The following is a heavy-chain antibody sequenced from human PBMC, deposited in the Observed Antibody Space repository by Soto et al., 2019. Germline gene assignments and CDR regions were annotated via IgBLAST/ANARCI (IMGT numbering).Heavy chain of an antibody. D-gene: IGHD6-19*01. CDR1: GFTFSSYA. V-gene: IGHV3-23*01. J-gene: IGHJ4*02. CDR2: ISGSGGST. Sequence: GGSLRLSCAASGFTFSSYAMSWVRQAPGKGLEWVSTISGSGGSTYYADSVKGRFTISRDNSKNTLYLQMNSLRAEDTAVYYCAKDRQWLVSTNDYWGQGTLVTVSS. CDR3: AKDRQWLVSTNDY.